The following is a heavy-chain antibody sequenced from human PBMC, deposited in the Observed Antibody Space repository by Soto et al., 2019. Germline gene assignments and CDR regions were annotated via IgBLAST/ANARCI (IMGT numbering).Heavy chain of an antibody. V-gene: IGHV4-30-4*01. Sequence: QVQLQESGPGLVKPSQTLSLTCTVSGGSISSGDYYWSWIRQPPGKGLEWIGYIYYSGSTYYNPSLKSRVTISGDTSKNQFSLRLSSVTAAATAVHYCARERPDGCRLDPWGQGTLVTVSS. CDR2: IYYSGST. J-gene: IGHJ5*02. CDR1: GGSISSGDYY. CDR3: ARERPDGCRLDP. D-gene: IGHD6-19*01.